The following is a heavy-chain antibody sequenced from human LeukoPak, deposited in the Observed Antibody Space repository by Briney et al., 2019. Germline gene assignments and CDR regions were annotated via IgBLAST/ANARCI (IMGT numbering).Heavy chain of an antibody. CDR2: IRYDGSNK. CDR1: GFTFSSYG. Sequence: GGSLRLSCAASGFTFSSYGMHWVRQAPGKGLEWVAFIRYDGSNKYYADSVKGRFTIPRDNSKNTLYLQMNSLRAEDTAVYYCAKTWAYYYDSSGYRPIVYWGQGTLVTVSS. D-gene: IGHD3-22*01. CDR3: AKTWAYYYDSSGYRPIVY. J-gene: IGHJ4*02. V-gene: IGHV3-30*02.